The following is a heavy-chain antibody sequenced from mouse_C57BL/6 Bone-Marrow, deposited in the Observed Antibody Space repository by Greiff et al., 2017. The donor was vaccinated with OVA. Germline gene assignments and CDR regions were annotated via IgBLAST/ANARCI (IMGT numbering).Heavy chain of an antibody. CDR3: ARYYYGSSYGYFDY. V-gene: IGHV1-76*01. CDR2: IYPGSGNT. CDR1: GYTFTDYY. Sequence: QVQLKESGAELVRPGASVKLSCKASGYTFTDYYINWVKQRPGQGLEWIARIYPGSGNTYYNEKFKGKATLTAEKSSSTAYMQLSSLTSEDSAVYFCARYYYGSSYGYFDYWGQGTTLTVSS. D-gene: IGHD1-1*01. J-gene: IGHJ2*01.